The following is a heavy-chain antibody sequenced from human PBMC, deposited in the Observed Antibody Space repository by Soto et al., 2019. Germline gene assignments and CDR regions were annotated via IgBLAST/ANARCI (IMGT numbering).Heavy chain of an antibody. CDR2: ISAYNGNT. V-gene: IGHV1-18*04. J-gene: IGHJ5*02. CDR3: ARVVVVPAAYNNWFDP. D-gene: IGHD2-2*01. Sequence: RASVKVSCKASGYTFTIYGISWVRQAPVQGREWMGWISAYNGNTNYAQKLQGRVTMTTDTSTSTAYMELRSLRSDDTAVYYCARVVVVPAAYNNWFDPWGQGTLVTVSS. CDR1: GYTFTIYG.